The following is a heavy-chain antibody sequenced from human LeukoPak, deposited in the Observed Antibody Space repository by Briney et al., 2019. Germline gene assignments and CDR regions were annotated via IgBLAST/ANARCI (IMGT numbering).Heavy chain of an antibody. D-gene: IGHD2-15*01. J-gene: IGHJ1*01. V-gene: IGHV3-53*01. CDR3: ASGYCSGGSCYSVYFQH. CDR2: IYSGGNT. Sequence: GESLKISCAASGFAVNSNYMSWVRQAPGKGLEWVSVIYSGGNTYYADSVKGRFTISRDNAKNTLYLQMNSLRAEDTAVYYCASGYCSGGSCYSVYFQHWGQGTLVTVSS. CDR1: GFAVNSNY.